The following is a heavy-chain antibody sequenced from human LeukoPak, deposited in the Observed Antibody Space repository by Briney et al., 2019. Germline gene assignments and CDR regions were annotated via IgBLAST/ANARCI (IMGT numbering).Heavy chain of an antibody. D-gene: IGHD5/OR15-5a*01. CDR2: ISSNGGST. J-gene: IGHJ6*03. Sequence: GGSLRLSCAASGFTFSNAWMSWVRQAPGKGLEYVSAISSNGGSTYYANSVRGRFTISRDNSKNTLYLQMGSLRAEDMAVYYCARGVYPTYYYYMDVWGKGTTVTISS. CDR3: ARGVYPTYYYYMDV. CDR1: GFTFSNAW. V-gene: IGHV3-64*01.